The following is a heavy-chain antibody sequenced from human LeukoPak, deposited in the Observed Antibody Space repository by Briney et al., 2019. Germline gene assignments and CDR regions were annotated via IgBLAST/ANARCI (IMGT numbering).Heavy chain of an antibody. CDR1: GYTFTSYG. V-gene: IGHV1-18*01. CDR3: ARDRCSSTSCYSDY. CDR2: ISAYNGNT. J-gene: IGHJ4*02. D-gene: IGHD2-2*01. Sequence: GASVKVSCKASGYTFTSYGISWVRQAPGQGLEWMGWISAYNGNTNYAQKLQGRVTMTTDTSTSKAYMELRSLRSDDTAVYYCARDRCSSTSCYSDYWGQGTLVTVSS.